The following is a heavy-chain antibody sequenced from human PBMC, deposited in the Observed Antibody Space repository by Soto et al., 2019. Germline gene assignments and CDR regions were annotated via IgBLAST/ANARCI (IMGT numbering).Heavy chain of an antibody. CDR2: IYHSGST. CDR3: AAGGGLPRYY. CDR1: GGSISSGGYS. J-gene: IGHJ4*02. Sequence: QLQLQESGSGLVKPSQTLSLTCAVSGGSISSGGYSWSWIRQPPGKGLEWIGYIYHSGSTYYNPSLKGRVTTSVDRSKNQFSLKLSSVTAADTAVYYWAAGGGLPRYYWGQGTLVTVSS. D-gene: IGHD5-12*01. V-gene: IGHV4-30-2*01.